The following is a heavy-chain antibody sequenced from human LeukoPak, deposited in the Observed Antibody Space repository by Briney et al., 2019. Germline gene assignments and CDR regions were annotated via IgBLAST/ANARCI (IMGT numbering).Heavy chain of an antibody. V-gene: IGHV3-74*01. CDR2: MNGDGTST. Sequence: PGGSLRLSCAASGFSFSTYWMSWVRQAPGKGLVYLSHMNGDGTSTNYADSVKGRFTISRDNAKNTLYLQMNSLRAEDTAVYYCTRNWWGSLDYWGQGALITVSS. J-gene: IGHJ4*02. CDR3: TRNWWGSLDY. D-gene: IGHD2-21*01. CDR1: GFSFSTYW.